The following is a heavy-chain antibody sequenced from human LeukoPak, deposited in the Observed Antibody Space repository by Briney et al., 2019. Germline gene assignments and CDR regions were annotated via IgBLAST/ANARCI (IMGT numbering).Heavy chain of an antibody. CDR2: ISSSSSYI. CDR1: GFTFSSYS. J-gene: IGHJ6*03. CDR3: ARVQPSPYYYYYMDV. Sequence: PGGSLRLSCAASGFTFSSYSMNWVRQAPGKGLEWVSSISSSSSYIYYADSVKGRFTISRDNATNSLYLQMNSLRSEDSAVYYCARVQPSPYYYYYMDVWGKGTTVTVSS. D-gene: IGHD2-2*01. V-gene: IGHV3-21*04.